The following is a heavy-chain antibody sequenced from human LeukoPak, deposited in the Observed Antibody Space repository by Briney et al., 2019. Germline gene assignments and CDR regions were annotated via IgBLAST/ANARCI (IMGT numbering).Heavy chain of an antibody. D-gene: IGHD5-18*01. V-gene: IGHV1-2*06. CDR1: GYTFTSYY. CDR2: INPNSGGT. Sequence: ASVKVSCKASGYTFTSYYMHWVRQAPGQGLEWMGRINPNSGGTNYAQKFQGRVTMTRDTSISTAYMELSRLRSDDTAVYYCARGAYSYDRDYYYYMDVWGKGTTVTVSS. CDR3: ARGAYSYDRDYYYYMDV. J-gene: IGHJ6*03.